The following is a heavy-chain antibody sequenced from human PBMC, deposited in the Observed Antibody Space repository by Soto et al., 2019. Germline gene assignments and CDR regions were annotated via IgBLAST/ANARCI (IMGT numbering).Heavy chain of an antibody. CDR2: ISHGGNT. CDR1: GGSINNGGYS. D-gene: IGHD3-9*01. Sequence: SETLSLTCAVSGGSINNGGYSWSWLRQPPGKGLEWIAYISHGGNTYYNPSLRSRVIMSIDKSKNHFSLGLKSVTAADTATYYCARTSYDILTGRLDAFDIWGQGTMVTVSS. CDR3: ARTSYDILTGRLDAFDI. V-gene: IGHV4-30-2*01. J-gene: IGHJ3*02.